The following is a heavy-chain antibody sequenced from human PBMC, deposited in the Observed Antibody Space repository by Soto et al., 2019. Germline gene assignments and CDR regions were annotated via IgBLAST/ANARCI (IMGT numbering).Heavy chain of an antibody. Sequence: QLQLQESGPGLVKPSETLSLTCTVSGGSISNTDYYWGWIRQPPGKGLEWIGNTFSRGGTTYNPSLKRRATISGDTSKNEFSLRLTSVTATDTAVYYCNVSSSGWHYFDSWGQGALVTVSS. CDR3: NVSSSGWHYFDS. V-gene: IGHV4-39*01. D-gene: IGHD6-25*01. CDR2: TFSRGGT. CDR1: GGSISNTDYY. J-gene: IGHJ4*02.